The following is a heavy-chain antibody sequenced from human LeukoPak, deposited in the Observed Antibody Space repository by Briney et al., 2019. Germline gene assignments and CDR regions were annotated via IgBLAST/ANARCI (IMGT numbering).Heavy chain of an antibody. J-gene: IGHJ5*02. CDR1: GYSFTGYD. Sequence: ASVKVSCKASGYSFTGYDINWVRQATGQGLEWMGWMNPNSGNTGYAQKFQGRVTMTRNTSISTAYMELSSLRSEDTAVYYCAVLYDILSGSSSGFDPWGQGTLVTVSS. D-gene: IGHD3-9*01. V-gene: IGHV1-8*01. CDR3: AVLYDILSGSSSGFDP. CDR2: MNPNSGNT.